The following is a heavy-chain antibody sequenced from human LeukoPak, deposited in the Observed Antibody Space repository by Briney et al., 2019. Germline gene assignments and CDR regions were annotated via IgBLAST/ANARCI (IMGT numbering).Heavy chain of an antibody. V-gene: IGHV3-53*01. CDR2: IYSGGST. CDR1: GFTFSSYA. CDR3: ARVRPRGTFDY. Sequence: GGSLRLSCTASGFTFSSYAMHWVRQAPGKGLEWVSVIYSGGSTYYADSVKGRFTISRDNSKNTLYLQMNSLRAEDTAVYYCARVRPRGTFDYWGQGTLVTVSS. J-gene: IGHJ4*02. D-gene: IGHD3-16*01.